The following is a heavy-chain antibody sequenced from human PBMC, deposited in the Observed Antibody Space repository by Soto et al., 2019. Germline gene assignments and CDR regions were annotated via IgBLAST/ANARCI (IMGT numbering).Heavy chain of an antibody. V-gene: IGHV4-39*01. CDR3: AKYPWRRTADVFDA. CDR2: IYYSGST. J-gene: IGHJ5*02. Sequence: QLQLQESGPGLVKPSETLSLTCTVSGGSISSSSYYWGWIRQPPGKGLEWIGSIYYSGSTYYNPSLKCRATLSVDTYKNPFSLKLSSVTAADTAVYSCAKYPWRRTADVFDAWGQGTLVTVSS. CDR1: GGSISSSSYY. D-gene: IGHD2-2*01.